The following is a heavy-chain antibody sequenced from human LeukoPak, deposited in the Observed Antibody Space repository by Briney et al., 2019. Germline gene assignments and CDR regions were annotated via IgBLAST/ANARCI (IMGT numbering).Heavy chain of an antibody. D-gene: IGHD3/OR15-3a*01. V-gene: IGHV3-23*01. CDR1: GFTFSTYA. J-gene: IGHJ4*02. CDR3: AKMDGKRFDY. CDR2: ISGSGDST. Sequence: GGPLRLSCAASGFTFSTYAMSWVRQAPGKGLEWVSGISGSGDSTYYADSVKGRFTISRDNSKNTLYLQMNSLRAEDTAVYYCAKMDGKRFDYWGQGTLVTVSS.